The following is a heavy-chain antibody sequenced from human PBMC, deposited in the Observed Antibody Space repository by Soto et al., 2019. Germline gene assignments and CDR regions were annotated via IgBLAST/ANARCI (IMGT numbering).Heavy chain of an antibody. CDR2: IYPGDSDT. Sequence: LGESLKIYCKGSGYSFTSYWMAWVRQMPGKGLECMGIIYPGDSDTRYSPSFEGQVTISADKSINTAYLQWSSLKASDSAMYYCARPFDTSGWYDHWGQGTLVTVSS. CDR3: ARPFDTSGWYDH. V-gene: IGHV5-51*01. D-gene: IGHD6-19*01. CDR1: GYSFTSYW. J-gene: IGHJ5*02.